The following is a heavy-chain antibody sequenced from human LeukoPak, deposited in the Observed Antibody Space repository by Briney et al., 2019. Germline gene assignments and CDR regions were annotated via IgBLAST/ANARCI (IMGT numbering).Heavy chain of an antibody. CDR2: ISSSSSYI. V-gene: IGHV3-21*01. CDR1: GLTFSSYS. D-gene: IGHD3-22*01. CDR3: ASTKKAYYYDSSGYYHRWFDP. J-gene: IGHJ5*02. Sequence: PGGSLRLSCAASGLTFSSYSMNWVRQAPGKGLEWVSSISSSSSYIYYADSVKGRFTISRDNAKNSLYLQMNGLRAEDTAVYYCASTKKAYYYDSSGYYHRWFDPWGQGTLVTVSS.